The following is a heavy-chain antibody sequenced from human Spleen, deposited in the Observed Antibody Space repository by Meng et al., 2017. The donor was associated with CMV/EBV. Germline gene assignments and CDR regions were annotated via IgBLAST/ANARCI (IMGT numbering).Heavy chain of an antibody. CDR2: INPNSGGT. D-gene: IGHD4-11*01. J-gene: IGHJ4*02. CDR1: GYTFTGYY. V-gene: IGHV1-2*02. CDR3: ATSRPYSNYQLDY. Sequence: ASVKVSCKASGYTFTGYYMHWVRQAPGQGLEWMGWINPNSGGTSYAQKFQGRVTMTRDTSTSTVYMELSSLRSEDTAVYYCATSRPYSNYQLDYWGQGTLVTVSS.